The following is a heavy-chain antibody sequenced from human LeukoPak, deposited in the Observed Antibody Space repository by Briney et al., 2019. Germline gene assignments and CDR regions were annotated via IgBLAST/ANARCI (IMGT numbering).Heavy chain of an antibody. D-gene: IGHD1-26*01. CDR2: IYYRGST. Sequence: SETLSLTCTVSGGSIRSYYWSWIRQPPGKGLEWIGYIYYRGSTNYNPSLKSRVTMSVDTSKNQFSLRLTSVTAADTAVYYCARYSGSYLSPFDYWGQGTLVTVSS. J-gene: IGHJ4*02. CDR1: GGSIRSYY. CDR3: ARYSGSYLSPFDY. V-gene: IGHV4-59*08.